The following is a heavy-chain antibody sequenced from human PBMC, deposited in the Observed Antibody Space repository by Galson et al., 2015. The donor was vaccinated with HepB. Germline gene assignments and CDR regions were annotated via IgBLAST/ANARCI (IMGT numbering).Heavy chain of an antibody. J-gene: IGHJ5*02. CDR2: ISYDGSNK. Sequence: SLRLSCAASGFTFSSYGMHWVRQAPGKGLEWVAVISYDGSNKYYADSVKGRFTISRDNSKNTLYLQMNSLRAEDTAVYYCAKDLARVAARPAGWFDPWGQGTLVTVSS. CDR1: GFTFSSYG. CDR3: AKDLARVAARPAGWFDP. D-gene: IGHD6-6*01. V-gene: IGHV3-30*18.